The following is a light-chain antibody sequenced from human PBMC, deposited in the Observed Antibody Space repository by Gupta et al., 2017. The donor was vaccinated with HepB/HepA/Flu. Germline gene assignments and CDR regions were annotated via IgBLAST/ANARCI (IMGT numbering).Light chain of an antibody. V-gene: IGKV3-11*01. CDR2: DAS. CDR1: HSVSRY. CDR3: QQRTNWPALT. Sequence: EIVLTQSPATLSLSPGERATLSCRASHSVSRYLSWYQQKPGQAPRLLIYDASNRATGIPVRFSGSGYGTDFTLTISGLEPEDFAVYYCQQRTNWPALTFGGGTKVEIK. J-gene: IGKJ4*01.